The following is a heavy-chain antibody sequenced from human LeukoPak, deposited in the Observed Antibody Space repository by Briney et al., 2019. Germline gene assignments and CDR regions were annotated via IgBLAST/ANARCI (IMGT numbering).Heavy chain of an antibody. CDR1: LGSIRSSSSY. Sequence: ESLSLTCAVSLGSIRSSSSYWGWIGHPPGKGLEWMGSIYYSGSTYNNPPFKSRATISVDTSKNQFSLKLGAVPAPARPVIDCVASTTYRASFYTPGHGDPW. J-gene: IGHJ5*02. CDR3: VASTTYRASFYTPGHGDP. CDR2: IYYSGST. V-gene: IGHV4-39*01. D-gene: IGHD4-11*01.